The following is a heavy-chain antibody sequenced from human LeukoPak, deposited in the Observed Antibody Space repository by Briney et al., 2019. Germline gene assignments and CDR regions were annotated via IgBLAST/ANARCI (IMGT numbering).Heavy chain of an antibody. Sequence: PGGSLRLSCAASGFTFSDYYMNWVRQAPGKGLEWVSYISSRGTTIYYADSVKGRFTISRDNAKNSVYMQVNSLRAEDTAVYYCARGWLDCWGQGTLVTVSS. J-gene: IGHJ5*01. CDR2: ISSRGTTI. CDR3: ARGWLDC. CDR1: GFTFSDYY. V-gene: IGHV3-11*01.